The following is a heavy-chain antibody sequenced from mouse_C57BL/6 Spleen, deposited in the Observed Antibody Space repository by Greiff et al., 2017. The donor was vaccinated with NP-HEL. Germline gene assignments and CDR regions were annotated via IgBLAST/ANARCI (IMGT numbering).Heavy chain of an antibody. CDR3: ARRELTGYFDY. D-gene: IGHD4-1*01. CDR2: IYPGDGDT. V-gene: IGHV1-82*01. J-gene: IGHJ2*01. Sequence: QVQLQQSGPELVKPGASVKISCKASGYAFSSSWMNWVKQRPGKGLEWIGRIYPGDGDTNYNGKFKGKATLTADKSSSTAYMQLSSLTSEDSAVYFCARRELTGYFDYWGQGTTLTVSS. CDR1: GYAFSSSW.